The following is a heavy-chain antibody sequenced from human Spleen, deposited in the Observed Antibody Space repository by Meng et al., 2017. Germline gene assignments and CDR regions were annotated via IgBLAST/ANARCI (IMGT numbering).Heavy chain of an antibody. V-gene: IGHV4-4*07. Sequence: VHLPTWGAGLVKPSETLSLPCLFSGGSISLSYWSWIRQPAGEGLEWIGRIYSSGSTNYNPSLKSRLTMSVDTSKNQFSMSLSSVTAADTAVYYCARSVNWFDPWGQGTLVTVFS. D-gene: IGHD5/OR15-5a*01. J-gene: IGHJ5*02. CDR2: IYSSGST. CDR3: ARSVNWFDP. CDR1: GGSISLSY.